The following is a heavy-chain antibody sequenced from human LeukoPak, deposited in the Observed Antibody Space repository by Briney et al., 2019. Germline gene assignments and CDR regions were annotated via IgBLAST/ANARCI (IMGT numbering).Heavy chain of an antibody. CDR2: IDQSGTT. CDR1: GGSFSGYY. Sequence: SETLSLTCVVYGGSFSGYYWSWIRQPPGKGLEWIGEIDQSGTTNYNPSLESRVSISVDTSKKQFSLTLTSMTAADTAVYYCARVPHYYFGYGYFDSWGQGTLVTVSS. CDR3: ARVPHYYFGYGYFDS. D-gene: IGHD3-10*01. V-gene: IGHV4-34*01. J-gene: IGHJ4*02.